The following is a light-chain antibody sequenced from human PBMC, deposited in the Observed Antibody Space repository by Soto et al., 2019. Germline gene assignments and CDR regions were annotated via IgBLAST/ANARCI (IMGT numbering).Light chain of an antibody. CDR1: SGDVGSNNL. J-gene: IGLJ2*01. CDR3: CSYAGYVL. CDR2: EGS. Sequence: QSALTQPASVSGSPGQSITISCTGTSGDVGSNNLVSWYQQHPGKAPKLMIYEGSKRPSGVSNRFSGSKSGNTASLTISGLQAEDEADYYCCSYAGYVLFGGGTKVTVL. V-gene: IGLV2-23*01.